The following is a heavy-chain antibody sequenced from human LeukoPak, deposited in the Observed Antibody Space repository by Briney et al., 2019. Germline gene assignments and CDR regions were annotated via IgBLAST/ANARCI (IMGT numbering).Heavy chain of an antibody. CDR1: GGSINISSYY. CDR3: AREEVVVRGVIDY. D-gene: IGHD3-22*01. CDR2: NYYNGSP. J-gene: IGHJ4*02. V-gene: IGHV4-39*02. Sequence: SDTLSLTRTVSGGSINISSYYWGSIRQPPARGLEWNGSNYYNGSPYYHPSLKSRVTISVDNTQNLLSLKLSSVTAAGTSVYYCAREEVVVRGVIDYWGQGTLVTVSS.